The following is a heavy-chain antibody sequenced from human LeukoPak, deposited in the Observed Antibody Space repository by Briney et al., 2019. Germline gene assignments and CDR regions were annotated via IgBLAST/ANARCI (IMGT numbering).Heavy chain of an antibody. D-gene: IGHD2-21*02. CDR2: IIPIFGTA. J-gene: IGHJ4*02. Sequence: SVTLSCTASGATFTIYAISWVRQAPGQGHEWKGGIIPIFGTANYAQKFQGRVTITADESTSTAYMELSSLRSEDTAVYYCARAAHCGGDCYAEDWGQGTLVTVSS. V-gene: IGHV1-69*01. CDR3: ARAAHCGGDCYAED. CDR1: GATFTIYA.